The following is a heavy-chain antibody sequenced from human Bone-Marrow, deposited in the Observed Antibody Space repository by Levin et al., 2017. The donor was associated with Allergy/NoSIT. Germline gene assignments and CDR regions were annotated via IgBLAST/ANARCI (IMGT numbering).Heavy chain of an antibody. CDR1: GFTFGDYA. J-gene: IGHJ6*02. CDR2: IRSKAYGGTT. V-gene: IGHV3-49*03. Sequence: PGGSLRLSCTASGFTFGDYAMSWFRQAPGKGLEWVGFIRSKAYGGTTEYAASVKARFTNSRDDSKSLDYPQMNSLKTEETAVYYCTRGGVYATAMVTTHTYYYYYYGMDVWGQGTTVTVS. D-gene: IGHD5-18*01. CDR3: TRGGVYATAMVTTHTYYYYYYGMDV.